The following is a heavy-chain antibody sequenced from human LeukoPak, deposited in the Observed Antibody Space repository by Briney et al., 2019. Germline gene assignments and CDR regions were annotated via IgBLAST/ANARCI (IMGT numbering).Heavy chain of an antibody. Sequence: GGSLRLSCAASGFTFSDYYMSWIRQAPGKGLEWVANIKQDGSETYYMDSVKGRFTISRDNAKNSLYLQMNSLRAEDTAVYYCAKDQMVGQWPANFDYWGQGTLVTVSS. V-gene: IGHV3-7*01. CDR3: AKDQMVGQWPANFDY. J-gene: IGHJ4*02. D-gene: IGHD6-19*01. CDR1: GFTFSDYY. CDR2: IKQDGSET.